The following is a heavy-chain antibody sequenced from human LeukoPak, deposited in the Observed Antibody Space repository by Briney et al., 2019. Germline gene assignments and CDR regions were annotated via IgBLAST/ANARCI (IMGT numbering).Heavy chain of an antibody. CDR3: ARPLSSSSGYFDY. D-gene: IGHD6-6*01. CDR2: IYYSGST. CDR1: GGSISTTNYY. Sequence: PSETLSLTCTVSGGSISTTNYYWGWIRQPPGRGLEWIGSIYYSGSTYYNPSLKSRVTISVDTSKNQFSLKLSSVTAADTAVYYCARPLSSSSGYFDYWGQGTLVTVSS. J-gene: IGHJ4*02. V-gene: IGHV4-39*01.